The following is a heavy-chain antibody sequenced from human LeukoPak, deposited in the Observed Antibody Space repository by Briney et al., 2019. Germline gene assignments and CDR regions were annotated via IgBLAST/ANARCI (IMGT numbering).Heavy chain of an antibody. J-gene: IGHJ4*02. CDR3: ASSEGTLKFDY. Sequence: SETLSLTCAVYGGSFSGYYWSWIRQPPGKGLEWIGEINHSGSTNYNPSLKSRVTISVDTSKNQSSLKLSSVTAADTAVYYCASSEGTLKFDYWGQGTLVTVSS. CDR1: GGSFSGYY. CDR2: INHSGST. V-gene: IGHV4-34*01. D-gene: IGHD1-14*01.